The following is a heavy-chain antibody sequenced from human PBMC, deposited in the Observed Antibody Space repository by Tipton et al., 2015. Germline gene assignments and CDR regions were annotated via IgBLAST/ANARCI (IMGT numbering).Heavy chain of an antibody. CDR3: ARGEGMDA. V-gene: IGHV3-33*05. CDR2: ISYDGNNK. J-gene: IGHJ6*02. CDR1: GFTFSDYA. D-gene: IGHD1-26*01. Sequence: SGFTFSDYAMHWVRQAPGKGLEWVAVISYDGNNKYYADSVKGRFTISRDNAKNTLSLQMNSLRAEDTAVYSCARGEGMDAWGQGTTVTVSS.